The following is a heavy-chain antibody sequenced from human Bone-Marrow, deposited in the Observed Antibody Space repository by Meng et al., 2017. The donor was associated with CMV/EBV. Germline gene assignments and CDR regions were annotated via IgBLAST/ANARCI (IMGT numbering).Heavy chain of an antibody. CDR1: GGTFKSYA. Sequence: SVKVSCKTSGGTFKSYACSWVRQTPGQGLEWMGGIIPLFAAPNYAQKFQGRVTITADESTRTVYMELSSLRSEDTAVFYCTRMVFGQGATGHYYYYGMDVWGQGTTVTVSS. D-gene: IGHD2-8*01. CDR2: IIPLFAAP. J-gene: IGHJ6*02. V-gene: IGHV1-69*13. CDR3: TRMVFGQGATGHYYYYGMDV.